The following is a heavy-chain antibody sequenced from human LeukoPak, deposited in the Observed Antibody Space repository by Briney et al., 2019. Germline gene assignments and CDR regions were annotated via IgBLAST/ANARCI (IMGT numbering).Heavy chain of an antibody. CDR1: GGSFSGYY. Sequence: SETLSLTCAVYGGSFSGYYWSWIRQPPGKGLEWIGEINHSGSTNYNPSLKSRVTISVDTSKNQFSLKLSSVTAADTAVYYCARASDAFDIWGQGTMVTVSS. V-gene: IGHV4-34*01. J-gene: IGHJ3*02. CDR2: INHSGST. CDR3: ARASDAFDI.